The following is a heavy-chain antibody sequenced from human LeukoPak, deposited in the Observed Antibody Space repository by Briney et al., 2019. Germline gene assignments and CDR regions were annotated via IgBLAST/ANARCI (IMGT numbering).Heavy chain of an antibody. D-gene: IGHD6-6*01. Sequence: GGSLRLSCAASGFTFSSAAMTWVRQAPGKGLEWVSTITGSDDGTYYADSVKGRFTISRDNAKNSLYLQMNSLRAEDTAVYYCARQLVLNYWGQGTLVTVSS. CDR2: ITGSDDGT. CDR1: GFTFSSAA. J-gene: IGHJ4*02. V-gene: IGHV3-23*01. CDR3: ARQLVLNY.